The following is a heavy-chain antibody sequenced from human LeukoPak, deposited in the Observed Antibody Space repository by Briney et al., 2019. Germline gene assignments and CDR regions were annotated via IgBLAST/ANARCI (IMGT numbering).Heavy chain of an antibody. D-gene: IGHD4-17*01. CDR1: GFTFSSYW. Sequence: GGSLRLSCAASGFTFSSYWMYWVRQAPGKGLVWVSRINSDGSSTSYADSVKGRFTISRDNAKNTLYLQMNSLRAEDTAVYYCARIPRDYGDYLYFDLWGRGTLVTVSS. CDR3: ARIPRDYGDYLYFDL. CDR2: INSDGSST. V-gene: IGHV3-74*01. J-gene: IGHJ2*01.